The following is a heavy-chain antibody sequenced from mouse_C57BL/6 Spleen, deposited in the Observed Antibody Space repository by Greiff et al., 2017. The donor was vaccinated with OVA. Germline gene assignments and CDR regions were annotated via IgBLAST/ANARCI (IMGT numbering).Heavy chain of an antibody. D-gene: IGHD1-1*01. CDR2: LFPGSGST. J-gene: IGHJ4*01. CDR1: GYTFTGYW. Sequence: QVQLQQSGAELMKPGASVQLSCKASGYTFTGYWIEWVKQRPGHGLEWIGELFPGSGSTNYNEKFTGKATFTADKSYNTASMQLTSLTTEDSAIYYCARSHYGSCWGAMDYWGQGTTLTVSS. CDR3: ARSHYGSCWGAMDY. V-gene: IGHV1-9*01.